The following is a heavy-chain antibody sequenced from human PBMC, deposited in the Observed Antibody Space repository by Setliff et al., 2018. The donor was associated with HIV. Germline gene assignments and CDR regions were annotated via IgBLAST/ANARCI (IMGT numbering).Heavy chain of an antibody. J-gene: IGHJ6*03. D-gene: IGHD3-3*01. CDR2: IWHDGSNK. CDR1: GFIFSNYG. V-gene: IGHV3-33*06. Sequence: GGSLRLSCAASGFIFSNYGMHWVRQAPGKGLEWVAVIWHDGSNKYYGDSVKGRFTISRDNSRNTLYLQMNSLRAEDTAVYYCAKDGRAIFGVEYYYYYYMEVWGKGTTVTVSS. CDR3: AKDGRAIFGVEYYYYYYMEV.